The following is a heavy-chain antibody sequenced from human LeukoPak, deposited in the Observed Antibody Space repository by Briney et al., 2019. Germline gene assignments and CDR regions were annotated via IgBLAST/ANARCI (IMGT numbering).Heavy chain of an antibody. Sequence: SETLSLTCTVSGGSISSSSYYWGWIRQPPGKGLEWIGYIYYSGSTYYNPSLKSRVTISVDTSKNQFSLKLSSVTAADTAVYYCAREHSNLNWFDPWGQGTLVTVSS. V-gene: IGHV4-31*03. CDR3: AREHSNLNWFDP. J-gene: IGHJ5*02. CDR1: GGSISSSSYY. D-gene: IGHD4-11*01. CDR2: IYYSGST.